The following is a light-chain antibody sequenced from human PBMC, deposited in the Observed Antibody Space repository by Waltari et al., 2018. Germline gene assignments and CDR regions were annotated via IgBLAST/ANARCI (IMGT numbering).Light chain of an antibody. CDR3: QQFHPWWT. Sequence: EIVLTQSPATLSVSPGERATLFCRASHSIRSHLAWYQQKPGPPPRLLIYGASATATGTRVRCSGSGTGTDFTLTISSLQPEACAVYYYQQFHPWWTFGQGTKVEFK. CDR1: HSIRSH. J-gene: IGKJ1*01. CDR2: GAS. V-gene: IGKV3D-15*01.